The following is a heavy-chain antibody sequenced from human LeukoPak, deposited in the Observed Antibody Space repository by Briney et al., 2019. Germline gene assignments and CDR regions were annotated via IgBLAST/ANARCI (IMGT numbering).Heavy chain of an antibody. CDR2: IKSKTDGGTT. CDR3: TTCYSLYYYCMDV. Sequence: GGSLRLSCAASGFTFSNAWMSWVRQAPGKGLEWVGRIKSKTDGGTTDYAAPVKGRFTISRDDSKNTLYLQMNSLKTEDTAVYYCTTCYSLYYYCMDVWGKGTTVTVSS. J-gene: IGHJ6*03. V-gene: IGHV3-15*01. CDR1: GFTFSNAW. D-gene: IGHD2-2*02.